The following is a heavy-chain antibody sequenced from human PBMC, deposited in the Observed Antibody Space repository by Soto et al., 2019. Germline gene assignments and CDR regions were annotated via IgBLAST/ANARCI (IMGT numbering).Heavy chain of an antibody. CDR3: ARPLDGYNPLDY. J-gene: IGHJ4*02. CDR2: ISSSSSYI. V-gene: IGHV3-21*01. Sequence: PGGSLRLSCAASGFTFSSYSMNWVRQAPGKGLEWVSSISSSSSYIYYADSVKGRFTISRDNAKNSLYLQMNSLRAEDTAVYYCARPLDGYNPLDYWGQGTLVTVSS. CDR1: GFTFSSYS. D-gene: IGHD5-12*01.